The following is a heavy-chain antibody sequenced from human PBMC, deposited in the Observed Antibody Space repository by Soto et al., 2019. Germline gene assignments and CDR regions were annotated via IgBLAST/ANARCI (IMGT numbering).Heavy chain of an antibody. Sequence: ASVKVSCKASGYTFTSYGISWVRQASGQGLEWMGWISAYNGNTDYAQKLQGRVTMTTDTSTSTAYMELRSLRSDDTAVYYCARDMDRVVPAAIPWFDPWGQGTLVTVSS. J-gene: IGHJ5*02. V-gene: IGHV1-18*04. D-gene: IGHD2-2*01. CDR3: ARDMDRVVPAAIPWFDP. CDR2: ISAYNGNT. CDR1: GYTFTSYG.